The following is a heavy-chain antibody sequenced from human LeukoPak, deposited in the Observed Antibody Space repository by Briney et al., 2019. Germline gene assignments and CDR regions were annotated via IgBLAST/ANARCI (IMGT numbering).Heavy chain of an antibody. V-gene: IGHV3-23*01. CDR3: AKLPGRAADY. Sequence: GGSLRLSCAASGFTFSSYVMNWVRQAPGKGLEWVSGISDSGGGTYYADSVKGRFTISRDDSKNTLYLQMNSLRAEDTAVYYCAKLPGRAADYWGQGTLVTVSS. CDR2: ISDSGGGT. CDR1: GFTFSSYV. J-gene: IGHJ4*02.